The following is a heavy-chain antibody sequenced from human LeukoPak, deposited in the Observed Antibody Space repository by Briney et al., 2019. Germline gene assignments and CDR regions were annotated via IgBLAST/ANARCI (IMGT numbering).Heavy chain of an antibody. CDR1: GFTFSTYW. D-gene: IGHD1-14*01. CDR3: ARNQRRLDY. J-gene: IGHJ4*02. CDR2: IKQDGSEK. Sequence: PGGSLRLSCAASGFTFSTYWMSWVRQAPGKGLELVANIKQDGSEKYYVDSVKGRFTISRDNNAKNSLYPQLNSLRADDTAVYYCARNQRRLDYWGQGALVTVSS. V-gene: IGHV3-7*01.